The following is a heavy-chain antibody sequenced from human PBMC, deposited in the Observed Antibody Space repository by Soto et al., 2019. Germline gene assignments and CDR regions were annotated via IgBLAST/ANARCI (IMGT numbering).Heavy chain of an antibody. V-gene: IGHV3-9*01. CDR1: GFTFDDYA. CDR3: AKGGPDAFCGGGRCYFDS. D-gene: IGHD2-15*01. J-gene: IGHJ4*02. Sequence: EVQLVESGGGLVQPGRSLRLSCAASGFTFDDYAMYWLRRLPGKGLEWVSSISWNGNIIGYADSVKGRFTISRDNAKNSLYLQLNSLRPEDTSLYYCAKGGPDAFCGGGRCYFDSWCQGTLSTVSS. CDR2: ISWNGNII.